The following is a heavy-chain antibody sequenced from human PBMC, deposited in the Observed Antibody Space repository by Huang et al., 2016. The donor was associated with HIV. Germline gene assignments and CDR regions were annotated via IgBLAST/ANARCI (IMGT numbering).Heavy chain of an antibody. V-gene: IGHV4-34*01. CDR2: INHIGKT. J-gene: IGHJ4*02. D-gene: IGHD6-19*01. Sequence: QVQLRQWGAGLVKPSETLSLTCAVYGGSFSGYYWTWIRQSPGKGLEWIGEINHIGKTNYQTSLKSRGTISKDTAKNQFSLQLTSVSAADTGVYFCAREKAADSAWYGVYYFDYWGEGALVTVTS. CDR3: AREKAADSAWYGVYYFDY. CDR1: GGSFSGYY.